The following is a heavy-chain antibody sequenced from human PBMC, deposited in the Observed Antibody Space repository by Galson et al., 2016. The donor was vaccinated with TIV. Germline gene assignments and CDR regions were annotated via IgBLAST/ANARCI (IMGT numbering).Heavy chain of an antibody. CDR2: INTNGGGT. V-gene: IGHV1-2*02. J-gene: IGHJ4*02. CDR3: AREMTSCSSRTCSLLGY. D-gene: IGHD2-2*01. CDR1: GYTFTAYY. Sequence: SVKVSCKASGYTFTAYYIHWVRQAPGQGLEWMGSINTNGGGTNYAQKFQGRVTMTRDTSVSTAYMELRTLRSDDTALYYCAREMTSCSSRTCSLLGYWGQGTLVTVSS.